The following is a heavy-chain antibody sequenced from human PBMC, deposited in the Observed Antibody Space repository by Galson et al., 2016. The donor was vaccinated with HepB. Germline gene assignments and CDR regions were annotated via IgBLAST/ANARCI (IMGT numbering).Heavy chain of an antibody. J-gene: IGHJ5*02. D-gene: IGHD5-12*01. V-gene: IGHV3-30-3*01. CDR3: ARGRGYSGYGHVDL. CDR1: GFTFSSFA. Sequence: SLRLSCAASGFTFSSFALHWVRQAPGEGLEWVAVISYDGINKYYADSVKGRFTISRDNSKNTLDLQMNSLGGEDTAVYFCARGRGYSGYGHVDLWGQGTLVTVS. CDR2: ISYDGINK.